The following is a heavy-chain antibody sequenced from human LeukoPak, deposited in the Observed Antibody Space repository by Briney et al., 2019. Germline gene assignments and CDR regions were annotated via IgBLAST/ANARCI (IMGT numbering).Heavy chain of an antibody. J-gene: IGHJ4*02. D-gene: IGHD3-22*01. V-gene: IGHV4-4*07. CDR2: IYKSGST. Sequence: SETLSLTCTVSGGSIGWDYWSWIRQSAGKGLEWIGRIYKSGSTNYNPSFRSRVTISVDTSKNQFSLSVTPVTAADTAVYYCAREEYFQDSNGYSYYFHSWGQGSLVTVSS. CDR3: AREEYFQDSNGYSYYFHS. CDR1: GGSIGWDY.